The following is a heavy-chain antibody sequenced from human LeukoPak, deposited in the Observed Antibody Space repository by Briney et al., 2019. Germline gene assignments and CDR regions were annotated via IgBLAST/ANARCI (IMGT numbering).Heavy chain of an antibody. V-gene: IGHV3-23*01. CDR1: GFTFSNYA. CDR2: ISGNSGST. CDR3: ARGTLLRFFAY. J-gene: IGHJ4*02. D-gene: IGHD3-3*01. Sequence: GGSLRLSCAASGFTFSNYAMSWVRQTPGKGLDWVSAISGNSGSTYYADSVKGRFTISRDNSKNMLYLQINSLRAEDTAVYYCARGTLLRFFAYGGQGPLVTVSS.